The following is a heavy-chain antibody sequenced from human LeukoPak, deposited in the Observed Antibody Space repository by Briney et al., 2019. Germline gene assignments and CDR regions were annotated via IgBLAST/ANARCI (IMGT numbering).Heavy chain of an antibody. D-gene: IGHD2-8*01. CDR1: VGSISSGSYY. J-gene: IGHJ5*02. V-gene: IGHV4-61*02. Sequence: SETLSLTCTVSVGSISSGSYYCSSIRQPAGKGLEWIRRIYTSGSTNYNPSLKSRVTISVDTPKNQFSLKLSCVTAADTAVYYCAREYIVLMVYATGTFDPWGQGTLVTVSS. CDR3: AREYIVLMVYATGTFDP. CDR2: IYTSGST.